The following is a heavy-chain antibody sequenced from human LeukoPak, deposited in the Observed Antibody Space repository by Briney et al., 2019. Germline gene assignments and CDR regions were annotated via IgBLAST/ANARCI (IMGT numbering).Heavy chain of an antibody. CDR2: ITPILGTA. Sequence: ASVKVSCKASGGTFSSYAISWVRQAPGQGLEWMGGITPILGTANYAQKFQGRVTITADKSTSTAYMELSSLRSEDTAVYYCASATLRCSGGSCYEMDVWGKGTTVTVSS. CDR3: ASATLRCSGGSCYEMDV. CDR1: GGTFSSYA. D-gene: IGHD2-15*01. J-gene: IGHJ6*04. V-gene: IGHV1-69*10.